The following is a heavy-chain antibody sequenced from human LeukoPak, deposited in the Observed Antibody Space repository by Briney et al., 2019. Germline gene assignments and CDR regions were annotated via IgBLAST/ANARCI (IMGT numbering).Heavy chain of an antibody. CDR3: AGLHFAAAEEFDP. J-gene: IGHJ5*02. V-gene: IGHV4-59*08. D-gene: IGHD6-13*01. CDR2: IYYTGNT. Sequence: SETLSLTCTVSGGSINGYYWSWIRQSPGKGLEWIGYIYYTGNTNYNPSLKSRVSISLDTSKNQFTLNLSSVSAADAAIYYCAGLHFAAAEEFDPWGQGILVTVSS. CDR1: GGSINGYY.